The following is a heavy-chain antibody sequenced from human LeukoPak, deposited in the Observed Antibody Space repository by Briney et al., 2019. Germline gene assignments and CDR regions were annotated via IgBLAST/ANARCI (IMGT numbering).Heavy chain of an antibody. J-gene: IGHJ6*03. D-gene: IGHD6-19*01. Sequence: ASVKVSCKASGYTFTSYYMHWVRQAPGQGLEWMGIINPSGGSTSYAQKFQGRVTMTRDMPTSTVYMELSSLRSEDTAVYYCAREAVAGTGGDYYYYMDVWGKGTTVTVSS. CDR3: AREAVAGTGGDYYYYMDV. CDR1: GYTFTSYY. CDR2: INPSGGST. V-gene: IGHV1-46*01.